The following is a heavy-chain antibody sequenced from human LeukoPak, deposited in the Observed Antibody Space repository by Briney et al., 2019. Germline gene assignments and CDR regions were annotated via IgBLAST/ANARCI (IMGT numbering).Heavy chain of an antibody. J-gene: IGHJ5*02. Sequence: ASVKVSCKASGYTFTSYAMNWVRQAPGQGLEWMGWINTNTGNPTYAQGFTGRFVFSLDTSVSTAYLQISSLKAEDTAVYYCARDNRSSWYYWFGPWGQGTLVTVSS. V-gene: IGHV7-4-1*02. CDR2: INTNTGNP. D-gene: IGHD2-15*01. CDR3: ARDNRSSWYYWFGP. CDR1: GYTFTSYA.